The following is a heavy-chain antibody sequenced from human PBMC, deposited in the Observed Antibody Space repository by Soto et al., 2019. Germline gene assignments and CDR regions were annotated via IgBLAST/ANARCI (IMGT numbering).Heavy chain of an antibody. CDR3: AAIIGGYDIPDLDY. CDR1: GFTFKKYW. J-gene: IGHJ4*02. V-gene: IGHV3-7*01. D-gene: IGHD2-2*02. CDR2: IHQDGSDK. Sequence: PGGSLRLSCAASGFTFKKYWMSWVRQAPGKGLEWVSNIHQDGSDKYYVDSVKGRFTISRDNAKNSVYLQMNSLRADDTAIYYCAAIIGGYDIPDLDYWGQGARVTVSS.